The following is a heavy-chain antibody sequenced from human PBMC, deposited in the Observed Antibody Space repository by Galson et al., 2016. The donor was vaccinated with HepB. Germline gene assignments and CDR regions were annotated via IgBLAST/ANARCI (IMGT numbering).Heavy chain of an antibody. Sequence: SLRLSCAASGFTFSNYDMSWVRQAPDMGLEWVAGISGSGTTTDYADSVKGRFTISRDDSKNTLFLQMNSLRGEDTAVFFCAKHTRSEWSMFTPARYNRFDRWGRGTLVTVSS. V-gene: IGHV3-23*01. CDR3: AKHTRSEWSMFTPARYNRFDR. D-gene: IGHD5-24*01. CDR1: GFTFSNYD. J-gene: IGHJ5*02. CDR2: ISGSGTTT.